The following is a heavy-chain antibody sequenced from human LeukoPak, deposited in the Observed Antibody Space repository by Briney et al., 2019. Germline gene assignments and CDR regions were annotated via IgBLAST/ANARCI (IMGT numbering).Heavy chain of an antibody. Sequence: GGSLRLSCAASGFTFSSYSMNWVRQAPGKGLEWVSSISSSSSYIYYADSVKGRFTISRDNAKNSLYLQMNSLRAEDTAVYYCARDATAMAKDAFDIWGQGTMVTVSS. CDR3: ARDATAMAKDAFDI. CDR1: GFTFSSYS. D-gene: IGHD5-18*01. J-gene: IGHJ3*02. CDR2: ISSSSSYI. V-gene: IGHV3-21*01.